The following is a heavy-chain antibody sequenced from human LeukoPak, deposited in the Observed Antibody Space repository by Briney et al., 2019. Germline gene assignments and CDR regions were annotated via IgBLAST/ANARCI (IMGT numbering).Heavy chain of an antibody. J-gene: IGHJ3*02. Sequence: SETLTLTCTDSGDSFSTYDRSWGRQPPGKGLEWIGYIYYSGSTNYNPSLKTLVTMSVTPAKHQFSLKLSSVTAADTAVYYCARRYYYDSSGSHAAFDIWGQGTMVTVSS. CDR3: ARRYYYDSSGSHAAFDI. D-gene: IGHD3-22*01. CDR1: GDSFSTYD. V-gene: IGHV4-59*08. CDR2: IYYSGST.